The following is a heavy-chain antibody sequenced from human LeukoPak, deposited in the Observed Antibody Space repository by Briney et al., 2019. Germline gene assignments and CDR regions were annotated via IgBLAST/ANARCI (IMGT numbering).Heavy chain of an antibody. V-gene: IGHV4-39*01. CDR2: IFYSGST. D-gene: IGHD6-19*01. J-gene: IGHJ6*01. CDR3: ARRTSIVVAGMKDGMDI. Sequence: PSEILSLTCTVSGDSISSSSYYWGWVRQPPGMGLEWIGNIFYSGSTYYSPSLQSRVTISVDTSKNQFSLRLNSVTAAETAVYDCARRTSIVVAGMKDGMDIWGQGTTVTVS. CDR1: GDSISSSSYY.